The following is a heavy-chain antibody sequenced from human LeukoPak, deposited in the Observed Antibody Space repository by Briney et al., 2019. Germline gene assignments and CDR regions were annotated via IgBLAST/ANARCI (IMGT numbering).Heavy chain of an antibody. CDR3: AKTPITMIVVVMGFGDWYFDL. J-gene: IGHJ2*01. CDR1: GFTFNSYA. Sequence: GGSLRLSCAASGFTFNSYAMSWVRQTPGKGLEWVSAISGSGGSTYYADSLKGRFTITRDNSKNTLYLQMNSLRAEGTAVYYCAKTPITMIVVVMGFGDWYFDLWGRGTLVTVSS. D-gene: IGHD3-22*01. CDR2: ISGSGGST. V-gene: IGHV3-23*01.